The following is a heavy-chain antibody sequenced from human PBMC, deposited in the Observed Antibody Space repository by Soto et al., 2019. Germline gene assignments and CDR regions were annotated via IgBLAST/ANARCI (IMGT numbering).Heavy chain of an antibody. J-gene: IGHJ6*02. V-gene: IGHV1-18*01. CDR2: ISAYNGNT. Sequence: GASVKVSCKASGYTFTSYGISWVRQAPGQGLEWMGWISAYNGNTNYAQKLQGRVTMTTDTSTSTAYMELRSLRSDDTAVYYCARDAEGYCTNGVCYPGYGMDVWGQGTTVTVSS. CDR3: ARDAEGYCTNGVCYPGYGMDV. D-gene: IGHD2-8*01. CDR1: GYTFTSYG.